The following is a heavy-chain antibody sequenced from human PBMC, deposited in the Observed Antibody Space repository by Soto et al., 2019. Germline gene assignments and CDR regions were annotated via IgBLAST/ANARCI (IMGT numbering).Heavy chain of an antibody. Sequence: SETLALTCIVSGDSISSSSYYWVWIRQPPGKGLEWIGYIYYSGTTNYNPSLKSRVTISVDTSKNQFSLKLSSVTAADTAVYYCARAHYSTELYYYYGMDVWGQGTTVTVSS. D-gene: IGHD4-4*01. CDR1: GDSISSSSYY. V-gene: IGHV4-61*05. CDR3: ARAHYSTELYYYYGMDV. J-gene: IGHJ6*02. CDR2: IYYSGTT.